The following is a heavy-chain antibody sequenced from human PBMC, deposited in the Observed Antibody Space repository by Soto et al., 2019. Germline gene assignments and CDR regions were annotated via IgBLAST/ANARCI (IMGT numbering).Heavy chain of an antibody. V-gene: IGHV4-30-2*01. D-gene: IGHD5-12*01. J-gene: IGHJ4*02. Sequence: QLQLQESGSGLVKPSQTLSLTCAVSGGSISSGGYSWSWIRQPPGKGLEWIGYIYHSGSTYNNPSPKSRVTISVGRSKNQFSLKLSSVTAADTAVYYWAGGPGVARNYWGQGTLVTVSS. CDR2: IYHSGST. CDR1: GGSISSGGYS. CDR3: AGGPGVARNY.